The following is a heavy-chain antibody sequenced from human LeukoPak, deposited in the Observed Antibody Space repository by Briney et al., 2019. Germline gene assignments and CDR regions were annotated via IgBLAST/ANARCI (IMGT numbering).Heavy chain of an antibody. CDR3: AKAPVTTCSGAYCYPFDY. Sequence: GGSLRLSCAPSGFTLSSYAMSWVRQGPGKGLEWVSAISVSGDTYHAGSVKGRFTLSRDSSKNTLYLQMNSLRAGDAAVYYCAKAPVTTCSGAYCYPFDYWSQGTLVTVPS. D-gene: IGHD2-15*01. CDR1: GFTLSSYA. J-gene: IGHJ4*02. CDR2: ISVSGDT. V-gene: IGHV3-23*01.